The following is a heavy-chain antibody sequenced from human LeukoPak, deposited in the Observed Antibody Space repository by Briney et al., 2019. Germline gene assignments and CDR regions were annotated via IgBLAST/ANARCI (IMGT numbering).Heavy chain of an antibody. Sequence: ASVKVSCMASGYTFNNYGISWVRQAPGQGLEWMAWISAYNGNTNYALKLRGRVTMTTDTSTSTAYMELRSLRSDDTAVYYCARDEKRYCSGGSCPAYFDYWGQGTLVTVSS. CDR1: GYTFNNYG. V-gene: IGHV1-18*01. D-gene: IGHD2-15*01. CDR3: ARDEKRYCSGGSCPAYFDY. CDR2: ISAYNGNT. J-gene: IGHJ4*02.